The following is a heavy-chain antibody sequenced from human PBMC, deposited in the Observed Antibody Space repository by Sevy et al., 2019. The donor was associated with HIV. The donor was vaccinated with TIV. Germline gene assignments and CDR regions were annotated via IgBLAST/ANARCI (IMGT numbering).Heavy chain of an antibody. CDR1: GGSISNHY. CDR3: AASNPTRNYGMDV. CDR2: LYYSTRT. D-gene: IGHD4-4*01. V-gene: IGHV4-59*11. Sequence: SETLSLTCTVSGGSISNHYWNWIRQPPGKGLEWIGYLYYSTRTNYNPSLKSRVTISADTSKNEFSLKLSSVTAADTAVYYCAASNPTRNYGMDVWGQGTTVTVSS. J-gene: IGHJ6*02.